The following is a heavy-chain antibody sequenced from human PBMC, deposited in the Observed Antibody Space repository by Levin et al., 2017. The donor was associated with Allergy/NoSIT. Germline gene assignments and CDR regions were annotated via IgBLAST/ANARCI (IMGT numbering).Heavy chain of an antibody. Sequence: KISCKASGGTFSSYAISWVRQAPGQGLEWMGGIIPIFGTANYAQKFQGRVTITADESTSTAYMELSSLRSEDTAVYYCASDGGYVHWFDPWGQGTLVTVSS. V-gene: IGHV1-69*01. D-gene: IGHD5-12*01. CDR3: ASDGGYVHWFDP. J-gene: IGHJ5*02. CDR1: GGTFSSYA. CDR2: IIPIFGTA.